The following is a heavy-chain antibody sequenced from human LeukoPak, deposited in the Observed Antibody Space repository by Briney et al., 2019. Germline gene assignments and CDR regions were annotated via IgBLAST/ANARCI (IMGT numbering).Heavy chain of an antibody. CDR3: ARDNTIFGVAHINH. CDR2: VKQDGSDK. J-gene: IGHJ5*02. V-gene: IGHV3-7*01. CDR1: GFTFSSYW. D-gene: IGHD3-3*01. Sequence: GGSLGLSCAASGFTFSSYWMSWVRQAPGKGLEWVANVKQDGSDKYYVDSVKGRFTISRDNAKNSLYLQMNSLRAEDTAIYYCARDNTIFGVAHINHWGQGTLVTVSS.